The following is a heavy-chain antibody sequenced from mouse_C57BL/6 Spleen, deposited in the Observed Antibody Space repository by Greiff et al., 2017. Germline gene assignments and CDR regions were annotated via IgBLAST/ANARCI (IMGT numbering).Heavy chain of an antibody. CDR1: GYTFPSYW. CDR2: INPSNGGT. CDR3: ARGGRAGSGFAD. Sequence: VKLQQPGTELVKPGASVKLSCKASGYTFPSYWMHWVKQRPGQGLEWIGNINPSNGGTNYNEKFKSKATLTVDKSSSTAYMQLSSLTSEDSAVYYCARGGRAGSGFADWGQGSLGTVSA. D-gene: IGHD3-2*02. V-gene: IGHV1-53*01. J-gene: IGHJ3*01.